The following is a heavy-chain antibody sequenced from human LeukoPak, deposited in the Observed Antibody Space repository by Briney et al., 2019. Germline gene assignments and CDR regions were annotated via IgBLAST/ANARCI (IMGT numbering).Heavy chain of an antibody. Sequence: QTGGSLRLSCAASGFPFSTSAMSWVRQALGKGLEWISGISGVDDTTYYADSVKGRFTISKDTSKNTLYLQVSSLRDEDTALYYCAKYTGRLVENYFDYWGQGILVTVSS. CDR1: GFPFSTSA. J-gene: IGHJ4*02. D-gene: IGHD5-24*01. CDR2: ISGVDDTT. CDR3: AKYTGRLVENYFDY. V-gene: IGHV3-23*01.